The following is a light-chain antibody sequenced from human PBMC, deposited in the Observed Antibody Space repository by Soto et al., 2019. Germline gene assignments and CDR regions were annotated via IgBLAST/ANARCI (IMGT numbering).Light chain of an antibody. J-gene: IGKJ1*01. CDR2: VAS. CDR1: QSVTSSY. V-gene: IGKV3-20*01. Sequence: EIVLTQSPGTLSLSPGERASLSCRASQSVTSSYLAWYQQKPGQAPRLLIYVASNRATGIPDRFSGSGSGTDFTLTINRLEPEDFAVYYCQQYGSSPWKFGQGTKVEIK. CDR3: QQYGSSPWK.